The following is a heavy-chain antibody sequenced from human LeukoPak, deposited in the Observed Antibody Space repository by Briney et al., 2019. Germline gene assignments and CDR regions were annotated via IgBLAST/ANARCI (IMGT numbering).Heavy chain of an antibody. CDR3: ARVVGEYYDFWSGPQHFDY. J-gene: IGHJ4*02. D-gene: IGHD3-3*01. V-gene: IGHV1-2*02. CDR2: INPNSGGT. CDR1: GYTFTGYY. Sequence: ASVKVSCKASGYTFTGYYMHWVRQAPGQGLEWMGWINPNSGGTNYAQKFQGRVTMTRDTSISTAYMELSRLRSDDTAVYYCARVVGEYYDFWSGPQHFDYWGQGTLVTVSS.